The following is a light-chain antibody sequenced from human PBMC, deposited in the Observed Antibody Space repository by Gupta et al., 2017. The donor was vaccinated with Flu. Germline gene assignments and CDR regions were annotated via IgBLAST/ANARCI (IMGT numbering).Light chain of an antibody. CDR3: QQYDKLPT. CDR1: QDISNY. V-gene: IGKV1-33*01. CDR2: DAS. Sequence: DIQMTQSPSSLSASVGDRVTITCQASQDISNYLNWYQQKPGKAPKLLIYDASNLETGVPSRFSGSGSGTDFTFTISSLQPEDIATYYCQQYDKLPTFGQATRLEIK. J-gene: IGKJ5*01.